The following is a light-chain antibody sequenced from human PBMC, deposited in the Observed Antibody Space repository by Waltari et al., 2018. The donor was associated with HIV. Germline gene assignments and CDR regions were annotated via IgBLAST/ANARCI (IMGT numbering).Light chain of an antibody. CDR3: QQYDKSPT. Sequence: EILLTQSTGTVPLSPGVRATLSCRASQSLSSKYLAWYQQRPGQAPRLLIYGTSDRATGIPDRFSGSGSGTDFTLTISRLEPEDSAVYHCQQYDKSPTFGQGTKLEI. CDR2: GTS. J-gene: IGKJ2*01. CDR1: QSLSSKY. V-gene: IGKV3-20*01.